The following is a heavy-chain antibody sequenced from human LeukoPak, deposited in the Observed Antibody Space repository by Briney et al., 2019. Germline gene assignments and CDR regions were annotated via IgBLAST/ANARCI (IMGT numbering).Heavy chain of an antibody. Sequence: SETLSLTCAVYSGTFSGYYWSWIRQPPGKGLEWIGEINHRGSTNYNPSLKSRVTISVDTSKNQVSLKLNSVTAADTAVYYCARGHIVVVVATTRPDAFDMWGQGTMVTVSS. CDR1: SGTFSGYY. CDR3: ARGHIVVVVATTRPDAFDM. D-gene: IGHD2-15*01. J-gene: IGHJ3*02. V-gene: IGHV4-34*01. CDR2: INHRGST.